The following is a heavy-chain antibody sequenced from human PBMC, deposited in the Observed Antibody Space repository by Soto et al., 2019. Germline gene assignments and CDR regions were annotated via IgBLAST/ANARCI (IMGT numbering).Heavy chain of an antibody. CDR3: ARWIAATLDY. Sequence: PGGSRRLSCEASGFIVSSYWMSWVRQAPGKGLEWVANIKQDGSEKYYVDSVKGRFTISRDNAKNSLYLQMNSLRAEDTAVYYCARWIAATLDYWGQGTLVTVSS. D-gene: IGHD2-15*01. V-gene: IGHV3-7*01. J-gene: IGHJ4*02. CDR2: IKQDGSEK. CDR1: GFIVSSYW.